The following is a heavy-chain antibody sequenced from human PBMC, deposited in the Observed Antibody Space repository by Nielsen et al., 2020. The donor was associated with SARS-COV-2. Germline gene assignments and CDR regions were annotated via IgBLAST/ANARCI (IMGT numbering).Heavy chain of an antibody. CDR2: IYTSGST. CDR1: GGSISSGGYY. V-gene: IGHV4-61*02. CDR3: ARLGPELLYFGY. J-gene: IGHJ4*02. Sequence: SETLSLTCTVSGGSISSGGYYWSWIRQPTGKGLEWIGRIYTSGSTNYNPSLKSRVTMSVDTSKNQFSLKLSSVTAADTAVYYCARLGPELLYFGYWGQGTLVTVSS. D-gene: IGHD1-26*01.